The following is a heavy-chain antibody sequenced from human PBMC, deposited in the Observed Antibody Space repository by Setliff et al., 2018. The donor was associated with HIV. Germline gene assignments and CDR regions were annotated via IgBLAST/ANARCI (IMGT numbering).Heavy chain of an antibody. J-gene: IGHJ4*02. Sequence: SETLSLTCTVSSDSIRFYYWTWIRQPPGKGLEWIGNIYYTGSTNYNPSLKSRITISIDTSKSQFSLKLTSVAAADTAVYYCARGLGRGSGTYYNPPGYWGPGTLVTVSS. CDR3: ARGLGRGSGTYYNPPGY. V-gene: IGHV4-59*01. CDR2: IYYTGST. D-gene: IGHD3-10*01. CDR1: SDSIRFYY.